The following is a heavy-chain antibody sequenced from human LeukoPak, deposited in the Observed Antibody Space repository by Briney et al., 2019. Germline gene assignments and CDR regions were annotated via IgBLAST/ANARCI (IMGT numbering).Heavy chain of an antibody. CDR2: MNPNSGNT. D-gene: IGHD5-12*01. V-gene: IGHV1-8*03. CDR3: ARGSGGYDVVDY. J-gene: IGHJ4*02. Sequence: ASVKVSCKASGYTFTSYDINWVRQATGQGLEWMGWMNPNSGNTGYAQKFQGRVTTTRNTSISTAYMELSSLRSEDTAVYYCARGSGGYDVVDYWGQGTLVTVSS. CDR1: GYTFTSYD.